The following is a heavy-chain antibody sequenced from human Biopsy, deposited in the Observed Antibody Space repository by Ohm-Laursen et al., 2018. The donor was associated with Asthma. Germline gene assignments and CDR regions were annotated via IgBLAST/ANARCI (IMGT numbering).Heavy chain of an antibody. CDR3: ARSYDTDSYPVLVLDY. V-gene: IGHV1-69*04. CDR1: GGTFSNFA. Sequence: SSVKVSCKSPGGTFSNFAISWVRQAPGHGLEWMGTILTKFDITSYAEKFQGRVTITADKSTSTTYMELSRLRSEDTAVYYCARSYDTDSYPVLVLDYWGQGTLVTVSS. D-gene: IGHD3-22*01. J-gene: IGHJ4*02. CDR2: ILTKFDIT.